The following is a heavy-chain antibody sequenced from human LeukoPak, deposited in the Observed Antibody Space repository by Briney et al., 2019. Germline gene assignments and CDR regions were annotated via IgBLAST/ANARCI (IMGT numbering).Heavy chain of an antibody. Sequence: ASVKVSCKASGYTFTSYGISWVRQAPGQGLEWMGWISAYNGNTNYAQKLQGRVTMTTDTSTSTAYMELRSLRSDDTAVYYCASSGYESYNYYGMDVWGQGTTVTVSS. J-gene: IGHJ6*02. V-gene: IGHV1-18*01. CDR3: ASSGYESYNYYGMDV. CDR1: GYTFTSYG. D-gene: IGHD5-12*01. CDR2: ISAYNGNT.